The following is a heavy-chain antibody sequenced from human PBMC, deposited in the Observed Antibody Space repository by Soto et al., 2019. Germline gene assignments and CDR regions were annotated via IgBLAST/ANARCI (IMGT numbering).Heavy chain of an antibody. CDR2: TYYRSKWYN. V-gene: IGHV6-1*01. Sequence: SQTLSLTCAISGDSVSSNSAAWNWISQSPSRGLEWLGRTYYRSKWYNDYAVSVKSRITINPDTSKNQFSLQLNSVTPEDTAVYYCATMGVDSGSGWFFDIWGQGTMVTVSS. D-gene: IGHD6-19*01. CDR3: ATMGVDSGSGWFFDI. J-gene: IGHJ3*02. CDR1: GDSVSSNSAA.